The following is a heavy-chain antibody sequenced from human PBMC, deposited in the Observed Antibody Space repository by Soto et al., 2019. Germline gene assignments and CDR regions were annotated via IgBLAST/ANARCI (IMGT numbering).Heavy chain of an antibody. CDR1: GYTLTTHG. V-gene: IGHV1-18*04. CDR2: ISPYNGKT. J-gene: IGHJ4*02. Sequence: ASVKVSCKASGYTLTTHGISWVRQAPGQGLGWMGWISPYNGKTTYAQKVQGRVTMTTDTSTSTAYMELRGLRSDDTAVYYCARVDDYVWGSFRPWGQGTQVTVS. CDR3: ARVDDYVWGSFRP. D-gene: IGHD3-16*02.